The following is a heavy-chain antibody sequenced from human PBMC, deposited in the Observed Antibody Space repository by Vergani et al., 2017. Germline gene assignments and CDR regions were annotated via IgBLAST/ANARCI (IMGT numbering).Heavy chain of an antibody. CDR1: GFRVTTYY. CDR3: TRSECSGTTCYGHYFDL. J-gene: IGHJ4*01. D-gene: IGHD2-15*01. Sequence: EVELLESGGGLAQPGGSLRVSCSASGFRVTTYYMSWVRQAPGKGLEWVSVIKSDGRKSYAESVRGRFTISRDTSRNAVYLQMNILRVEDTGVYYCTRSECSGTTCYGHYFDLWGHGILVTVSS. CDR2: IKSDGRK. V-gene: IGHV3-66*02.